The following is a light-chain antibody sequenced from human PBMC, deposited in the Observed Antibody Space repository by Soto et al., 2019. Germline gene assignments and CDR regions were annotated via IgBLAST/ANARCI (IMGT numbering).Light chain of an antibody. CDR2: DDS. V-gene: IGLV3-21*02. J-gene: IGLJ1*01. Sequence: SYDLTQPPSMSVAPGQTASISCGGKNVGSYSVHWYQQKPGQAPVLVVYDDSDRPSGIPERFSGSTSGNTATLTISRVEAGDEADYYCQLWDSSSDRYVFGTGTKVTVL. CDR1: NVGSYS. CDR3: QLWDSSSDRYV.